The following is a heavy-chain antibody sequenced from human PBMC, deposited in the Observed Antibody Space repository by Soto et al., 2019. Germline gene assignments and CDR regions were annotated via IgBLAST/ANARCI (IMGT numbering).Heavy chain of an antibody. Sequence: SETLSLTCTVSGGSISSGDYYWSWIRQPPGKGLEWIGYIYYSGSTYYNPSLKSRVTISVDTSKNQFSLKLSSVTAADTAVYYCDRDPIVGATIGAFDIWGQGTMVNVSS. D-gene: IGHD1-26*01. V-gene: IGHV4-30-4*01. CDR1: GGSISSGDYY. J-gene: IGHJ3*02. CDR2: IYYSGST. CDR3: DRDPIVGATIGAFDI.